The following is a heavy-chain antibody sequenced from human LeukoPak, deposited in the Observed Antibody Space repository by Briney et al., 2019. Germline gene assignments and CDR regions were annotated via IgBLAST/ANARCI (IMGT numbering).Heavy chain of an antibody. J-gene: IGHJ3*02. D-gene: IGHD7-27*01. CDR2: AYYRSKWLF. CDR1: GDSVSFNSDV. V-gene: IGHV6-1*01. Sequence: SQTHSLTCAISGDSVSFNSDVWNWIRQSPSRGLEWLGRAYYRSKWLFDYAVSVKSRLTITPDTRKNQFSLQLNSVTPEDTGVYYCVRGANWGLDALDIWGQGTMVTVSS. CDR3: VRGANWGLDALDI.